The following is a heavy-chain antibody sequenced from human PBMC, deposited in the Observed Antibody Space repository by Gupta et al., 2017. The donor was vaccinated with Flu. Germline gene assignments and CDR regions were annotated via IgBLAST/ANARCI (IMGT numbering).Heavy chain of an antibody. CDR2: ISSSAVT. J-gene: IGHJ4*02. CDR1: GFTFSSYE. Sequence: EVQLVASGGGLVQPGGSLRLSCAASGFTFSSYELSWVRLAPGKGLEWVSYISSSAVTYYTDSVKGRFTISRDNAKNSVYLQMNSLRAEDTAFYYCARGHWDSWGQGTLVTVSS. V-gene: IGHV3-48*03. CDR3: ARGHWDS.